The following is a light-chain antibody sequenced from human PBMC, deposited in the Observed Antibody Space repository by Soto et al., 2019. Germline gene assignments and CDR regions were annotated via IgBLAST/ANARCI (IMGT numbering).Light chain of an antibody. CDR3: QQYTGPPTT. J-gene: IGKJ5*01. V-gene: IGKV3-20*01. Sequence: IILTQSPDTLSLSPGERATLSCRSSQTVSSNYLAWCQQRPGQAPRLXIYGASTRAAGIPDRFSGSGSGTDFTLTITRLEPEDSAVYFCQQYTGPPTTFGQGTRLEN. CDR1: QTVSSNY. CDR2: GAS.